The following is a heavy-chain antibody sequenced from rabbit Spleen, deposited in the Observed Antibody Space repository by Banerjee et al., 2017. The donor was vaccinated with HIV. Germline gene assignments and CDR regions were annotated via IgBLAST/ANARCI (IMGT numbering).Heavy chain of an antibody. CDR3: ARGSDGGDNYWYYYKL. CDR2: IDTGSGGFA. V-gene: IGHV1S40*01. CDR1: GVSFSGTSY. D-gene: IGHD6-1*01. Sequence: QSLEESGGDLVKPGASLTLTCIASGVSFSGTSYMCWVRQAPGKGLEWIACIDTGSGGFAYFASWAKGRFTISKTSSTTVTLQMTSLTAADTATYFCARGSDGGDNYWYYYKLWGPGTLVTVS. J-gene: IGHJ4*01.